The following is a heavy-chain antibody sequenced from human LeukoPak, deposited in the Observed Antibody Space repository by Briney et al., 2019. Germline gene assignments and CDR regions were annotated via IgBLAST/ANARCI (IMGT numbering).Heavy chain of an antibody. V-gene: IGHV4-59*01. D-gene: IGHD6-19*01. Sequence: SETLSLTCTVSGGSTSSYYWSWIRQPPGKGLEWIGCIYYSGSTNYNPSLKSRVTISVDTSKNQFSLKLSSVTAADTAVYYCAREGGYSSGWPFDYWGQGTLVTVSS. CDR1: GGSTSSYY. CDR2: IYYSGST. CDR3: AREGGYSSGWPFDY. J-gene: IGHJ4*02.